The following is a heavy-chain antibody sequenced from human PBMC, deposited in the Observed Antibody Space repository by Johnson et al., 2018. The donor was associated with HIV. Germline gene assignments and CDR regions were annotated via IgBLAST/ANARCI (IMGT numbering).Heavy chain of an antibody. CDR3: ARGKKQWLDEDAFDI. V-gene: IGHV3-74*02. Sequence: VTLVESGGGLVKPGGSLRLSCAASGFTFSNAWMTWVRQAPGKGLEWVSRINSDGSSTSYADSVKGRFTISRDNAKNTLYLQMNSLRAEDTAVYYCARGKKQWLDEDAFDIWGQGTMVTVSS. CDR1: GFTFSNAW. D-gene: IGHD6-19*01. CDR2: INSDGSST. J-gene: IGHJ3*02.